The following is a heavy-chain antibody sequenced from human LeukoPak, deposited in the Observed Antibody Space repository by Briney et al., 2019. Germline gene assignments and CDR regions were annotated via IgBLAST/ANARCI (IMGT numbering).Heavy chain of an antibody. Sequence: PGESLQISCQGSGYSFSTYWITWVRQMPGKGLEWMGIIYPGDSDTRYSPSFQGQVTISADKSISTAYLQWSSLKASDTAMYYCARTRDYYDSSGYYFGGRDAFDIWGQGTMVTVSS. J-gene: IGHJ3*02. V-gene: IGHV5-51*01. CDR1: GYSFSTYW. CDR2: IYPGDSDT. CDR3: ARTRDYYDSSGYYFGGRDAFDI. D-gene: IGHD3-22*01.